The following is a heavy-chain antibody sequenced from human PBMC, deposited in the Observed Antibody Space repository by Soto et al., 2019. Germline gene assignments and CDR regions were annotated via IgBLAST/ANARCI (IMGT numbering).Heavy chain of an antibody. CDR3: ARDTTVPAAIELDY. V-gene: IGHV3-30*04. D-gene: IGHD2-2*02. J-gene: IGHJ4*02. CDR1: GFTFSSYA. CDR2: ISYDGSNK. Sequence: GGSLRLSCAASGFTFSSYAMHWVRQAPGKGLEWVAVISYDGSNKYYADSVKGRFTISRDNSKNTLYLQMNSLRAEDTAVYYCARDTTVPAAIELDYWGQGTPVTVSS.